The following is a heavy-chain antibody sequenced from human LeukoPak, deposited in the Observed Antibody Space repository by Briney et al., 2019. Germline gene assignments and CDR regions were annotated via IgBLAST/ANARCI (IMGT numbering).Heavy chain of an antibody. CDR2: IYNSGTT. J-gene: IGHJ2*01. D-gene: IGHD1-26*01. CDR3: ARDRLGATGHWRIDV. V-gene: IGHV4-4*07. Sequence: SETLSLTCTVSGGSFSSYYWTWIRQPAGKGLEWIGRIYNSGTTNYSPSLESRVTMSLDTAKNRFSLSLSSVTAADTAVYYCARDRLGATGHWRIDVWGRGTLVTVSS. CDR1: GGSFSSYY.